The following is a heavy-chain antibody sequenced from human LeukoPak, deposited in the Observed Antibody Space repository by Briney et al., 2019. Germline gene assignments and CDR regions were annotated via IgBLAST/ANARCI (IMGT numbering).Heavy chain of an antibody. CDR1: GYTFTGYY. V-gene: IGHV1-2*02. CDR3: ARSYDSSGYYFEGDWFDP. Sequence: GASVKVSCKASGYTFTGYYMHWVRQARGQGLEWMGWINPNSGGTNYAQKFQGRVTMTRDTSISTAYMELSRLRSDDTAVYYCARSYDSSGYYFEGDWFDPWGQGTLVTVSS. J-gene: IGHJ5*02. CDR2: INPNSGGT. D-gene: IGHD3-22*01.